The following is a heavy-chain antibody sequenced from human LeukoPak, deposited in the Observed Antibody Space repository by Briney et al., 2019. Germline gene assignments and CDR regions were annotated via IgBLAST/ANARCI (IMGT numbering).Heavy chain of an antibody. CDR3: ARAAYSSSWDDLGSFDI. V-gene: IGHV4-59*01. Sequence: SETLSLTCAVSGDSISNYYWSWIRQPPGKGLEWIGYIYYSGSTNYNPSLKSRVTISVDTSKNQFSLKLSSVTAADTAVYYCARAAYSSSWDDLGSFDIWGQGTMVTVSS. CDR2: IYYSGST. D-gene: IGHD6-13*01. CDR1: GDSISNYY. J-gene: IGHJ3*02.